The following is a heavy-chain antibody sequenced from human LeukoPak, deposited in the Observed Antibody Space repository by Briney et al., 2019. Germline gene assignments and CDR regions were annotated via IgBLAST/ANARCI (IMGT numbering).Heavy chain of an antibody. J-gene: IGHJ3*02. V-gene: IGHV4-59*01. CDR1: GGSISSYY. CDR2: IYYSGST. Sequence: SETLSLTCTVSGGSISSYYWSWIRQPPGKGLEWIGYIYYSGSTNYNPSLKSRVTISVDTSKNQFSLKLSSVTAADTAVYYCARGLVVVTAIPGYDAFDICGQGTMVTVSS. CDR3: ARGLVVVTAIPGYDAFDI. D-gene: IGHD2-21*02.